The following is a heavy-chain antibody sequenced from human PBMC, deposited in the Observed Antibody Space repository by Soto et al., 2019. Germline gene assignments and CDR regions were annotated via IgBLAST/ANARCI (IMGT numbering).Heavy chain of an antibody. Sequence: EVQLLESGGGLVQPGGSLRLSCAASGFTFSTYAMSWVRQAPGKGLEWVSSISGSGGGTYYADSVKGRFTVSRDNSKNTLCLQMSSLRAEDTAVYYCAKSPPVTIFGVVIHYFDYWGQGTLVTVSS. CDR3: AKSPPVTIFGVVIHYFDY. J-gene: IGHJ4*02. CDR2: ISGSGGGT. CDR1: GFTFSTYA. D-gene: IGHD3-3*01. V-gene: IGHV3-23*01.